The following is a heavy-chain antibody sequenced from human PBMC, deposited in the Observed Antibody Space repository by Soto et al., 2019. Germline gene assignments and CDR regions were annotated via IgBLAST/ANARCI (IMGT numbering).Heavy chain of an antibody. CDR3: ARHGSY. CDR2: IYYGGSS. CDR1: GVSISSSSYY. V-gene: IGHV4-39*01. Sequence: SETLSLTCTVSGVSISSSSYYWGWFRQPPGKGLEWIGTIYYGGSSYSNPSLKSRVTISLDTSKNQFSLTLTSVTAADTAVYYCARHGSYWGQGTLVTVSS. J-gene: IGHJ4*02.